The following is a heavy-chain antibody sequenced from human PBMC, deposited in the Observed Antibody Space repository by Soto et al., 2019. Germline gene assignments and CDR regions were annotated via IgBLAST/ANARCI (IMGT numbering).Heavy chain of an antibody. Sequence: QVQLQESGPGLVKPSETLSLTCTVSGGSISSYYWSWIRQPPGKGLEWIGYIYYSGSTNYNPSLKSRVTISVDTSKNQCSLKLSSVTAADTAVYYCARSRSWYSSREFDPWGQGTLVTVSS. CDR1: GGSISSYY. J-gene: IGHJ5*02. D-gene: IGHD6-13*01. CDR3: ARSRSWYSSREFDP. V-gene: IGHV4-59*08. CDR2: IYYSGST.